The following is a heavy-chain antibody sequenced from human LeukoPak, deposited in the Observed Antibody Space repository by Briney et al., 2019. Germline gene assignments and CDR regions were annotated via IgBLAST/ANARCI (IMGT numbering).Heavy chain of an antibody. D-gene: IGHD2-2*01. J-gene: IGHJ6*03. CDR2: IKQDGSEK. CDR3: ARVPAADYYYYYYVDV. Sequence: PGGSLRLSCAASGFTSSSYWMSWVRQAPGKGLEWVANIKQDGSEKYYVDSVKGRFTISRDNAKNSLYLQMNSLRAEDTAVYYCARVPAADYYYYYYVDVWGKGTTVTVSS. CDR1: GFTSSSYW. V-gene: IGHV3-7*01.